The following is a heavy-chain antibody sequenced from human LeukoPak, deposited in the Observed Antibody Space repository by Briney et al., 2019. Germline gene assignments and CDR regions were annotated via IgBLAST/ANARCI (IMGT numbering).Heavy chain of an antibody. CDR1: GFTFSSYS. J-gene: IGHJ4*02. CDR2: ISSSSSYI. Sequence: GGSLRLSCAAPGFTFSSYSMNWVRQAPGKGLEWVSSISSSSSYIYYADSVKGRFTISRDNAKNSLYLQMNSLRAEDTAVYYCARESPSTVVTPGGTFDYWGQGTLVTVSS. V-gene: IGHV3-21*01. CDR3: ARESPSTVVTPGGTFDY. D-gene: IGHD4-23*01.